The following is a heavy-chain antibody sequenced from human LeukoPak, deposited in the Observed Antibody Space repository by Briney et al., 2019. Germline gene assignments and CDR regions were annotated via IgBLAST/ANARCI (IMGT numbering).Heavy chain of an antibody. Sequence: GGSLRLSCAASGFTFSSYAMHWVRQAPGKGLEWVAVISYDGSNKYYADSVKGRFAISRDNSKNTLYLQMNSLRAEDTAVYYCAKGSIAARPQEDAFDIWGQGTMVTVSS. CDR2: ISYDGSNK. CDR1: GFTFSSYA. D-gene: IGHD6-6*01. J-gene: IGHJ3*02. V-gene: IGHV3-30*09. CDR3: AKGSIAARPQEDAFDI.